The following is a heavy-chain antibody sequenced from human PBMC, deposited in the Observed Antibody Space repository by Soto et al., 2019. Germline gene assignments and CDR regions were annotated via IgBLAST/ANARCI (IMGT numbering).Heavy chain of an antibody. Sequence: GGSLRLSCAASGFTFSSYAMHWVRQAPGKGLEWVAVISYDGSNKYYADSVKGRFTISRDNSKNTLYLQMNSLRAEDTAVYYCAKDIYYYESSGFFDYGGQGILVTVSP. CDR2: ISYDGSNK. CDR1: GFTFSSYA. D-gene: IGHD3-22*01. V-gene: IGHV3-30*04. CDR3: AKDIYYYESSGFFDY. J-gene: IGHJ4*02.